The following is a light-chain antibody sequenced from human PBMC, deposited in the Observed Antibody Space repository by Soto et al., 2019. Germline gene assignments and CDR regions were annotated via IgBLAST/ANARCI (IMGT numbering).Light chain of an antibody. Sequence: EIVMTQSPATLSVSPGERATLSCRASQSVSSKLAWYQQKPGQAPRLLIYDASSRATGIPDRFSGSGSGTDFTLTISRLEPEDFAVYHCQQYSSSPRTFGQGTRLEIK. CDR2: DAS. J-gene: IGKJ5*01. CDR3: QQYSSSPRT. CDR1: QSVSSK. V-gene: IGKV3-20*01.